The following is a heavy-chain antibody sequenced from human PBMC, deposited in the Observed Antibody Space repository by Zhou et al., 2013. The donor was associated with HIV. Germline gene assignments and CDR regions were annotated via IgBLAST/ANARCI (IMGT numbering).Heavy chain of an antibody. V-gene: IGHV1-69*12. Sequence: QVQVVQSGAEVKKPGSSVTVTCKASGGTFSTSGLSWVRQAPGQGLEWMGGIIPLFGTANYAQSFQGRVFITADESTSTVYMELRSLTSEDTAVYYCARGGGIAGRPWQLVYGWFDVWGQGTLVTVSS. CDR2: IIPLFGTA. J-gene: IGHJ5*02. D-gene: IGHD6-13*01. CDR1: GGTFSTSG. CDR3: ARGGGIAGRPWQLVYGWFDV.